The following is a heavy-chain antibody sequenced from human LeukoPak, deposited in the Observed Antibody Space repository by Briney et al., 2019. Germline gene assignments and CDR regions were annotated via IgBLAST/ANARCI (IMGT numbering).Heavy chain of an antibody. CDR1: GGSMSSYY. CDR2: IYYSGST. Sequence: SETLSLTCFVSGGSMSSYYCSWIRQPPGKGLEWIGYIYYSGSTNYNPSLKSRVTISLDTSKNQFSLKLSSVTAADTAVHYCARIVPYNYGYVDNWGQGTLVTVSS. J-gene: IGHJ4*02. D-gene: IGHD5-18*01. CDR3: ARIVPYNYGYVDN. V-gene: IGHV4-59*01.